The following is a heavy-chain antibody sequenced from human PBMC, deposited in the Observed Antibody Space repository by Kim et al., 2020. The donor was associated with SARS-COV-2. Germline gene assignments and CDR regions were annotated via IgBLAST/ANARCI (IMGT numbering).Heavy chain of an antibody. CDR2: ISSSSSYI. D-gene: IGHD2-2*02. V-gene: IGHV3-21*01. CDR3: ARLGYCSSTSCSTPDC. J-gene: IGHJ5*01. CDR1: GFTFSSYS. Sequence: GGSLRLSCAASGFTFSSYSMNWVRQAPGKGLEWVSSISSSSSYIYYADSVKGRFTISRDNAKNSLYLQMNSLRAEDTAVYYCARLGYCSSTSCSTPDCWGQGTLVTVSS.